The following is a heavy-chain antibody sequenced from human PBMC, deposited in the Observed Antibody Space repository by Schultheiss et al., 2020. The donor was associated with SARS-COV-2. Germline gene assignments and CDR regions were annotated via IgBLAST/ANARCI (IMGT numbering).Heavy chain of an antibody. CDR2: ISSSGSTI. Sequence: GGSLRLSCAASGFTVSSNYMSWVRQAPGKGLEWVSYISSSGSTIYYADSVKGRFTISRDSAKNSLYLQMNSLRAEDTAVYYCARDTHSYGFDYWGQGTLVTVSS. V-gene: IGHV3-11*01. D-gene: IGHD5-18*01. CDR1: GFTVSSNY. J-gene: IGHJ4*02. CDR3: ARDTHSYGFDY.